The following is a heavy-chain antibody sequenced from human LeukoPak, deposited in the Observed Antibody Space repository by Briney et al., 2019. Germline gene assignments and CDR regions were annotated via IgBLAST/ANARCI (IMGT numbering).Heavy chain of an antibody. Sequence: GGSLRLSCAASGFTFSSYGMHWVRQAPGKGLEWVAFIRYDGSNKYYADSVKGRFTISRDNSKNTLYLQMNSLRAEDTAVYYCAKDASHGYSSSWAYYYFDYWGQGTLVTVS. J-gene: IGHJ4*02. CDR3: AKDASHGYSSSWAYYYFDY. V-gene: IGHV3-30*02. CDR2: IRYDGSNK. D-gene: IGHD6-13*01. CDR1: GFTFSSYG.